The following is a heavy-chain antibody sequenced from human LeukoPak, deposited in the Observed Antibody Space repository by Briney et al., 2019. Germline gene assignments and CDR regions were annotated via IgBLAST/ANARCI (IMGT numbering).Heavy chain of an antibody. J-gene: IGHJ4*02. CDR2: IWYDGNNK. Sequence: GGSLRLSCAASGFTFSNYGMHWVRQAPGKGLEWVAFIWYDGNNKYHADSVKGRFTISRDSSKNTLYLQMNSLRAEDTAVYYXAKDPLLYGSGSYYFDXXGQGTLVXVS. CDR1: GFTFSNYG. V-gene: IGHV3-30*02. CDR3: AKDPLLYGSGSYYFDX. D-gene: IGHD3-10*01.